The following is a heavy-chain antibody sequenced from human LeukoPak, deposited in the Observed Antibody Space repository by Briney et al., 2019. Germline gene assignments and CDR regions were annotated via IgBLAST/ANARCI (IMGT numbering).Heavy chain of an antibody. J-gene: IGHJ4*02. CDR1: GFTFSSYA. CDR3: ARRADYGDYYFDY. CDR2: ISSNGGST. V-gene: IGHV3-64*01. D-gene: IGHD4-17*01. Sequence: GGSLRLSCAASGFTFSSYAMHWVRQAPGKGLEYVSAISSNGGSTYYANSVKGRFTISRDNSKNTLYLQMGSLRAEDMAVYYCARRADYGDYYFDYWGQGTLVTVSS.